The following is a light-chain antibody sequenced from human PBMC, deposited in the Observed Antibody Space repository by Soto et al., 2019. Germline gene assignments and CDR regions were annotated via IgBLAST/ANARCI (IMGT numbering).Light chain of an antibody. V-gene: IGKV3-15*01. J-gene: IGKJ4*01. Sequence: DIVVTQSPATLSASPGERVTLSCRASQFVSSRLAWYQRRPGQVPRLLIYDTSTRAPGISARFSGSGSGTEFTLTISSLQSEDVAVYYCHQYYSVPLTFGGGTKVEIK. CDR2: DTS. CDR3: HQYYSVPLT. CDR1: QFVSSR.